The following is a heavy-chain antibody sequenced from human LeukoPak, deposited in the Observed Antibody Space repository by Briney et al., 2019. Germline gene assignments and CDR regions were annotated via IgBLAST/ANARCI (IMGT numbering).Heavy chain of an antibody. Sequence: HGESLKISCKGSGYRFSTSWIGWVRQLPGKGLEWMVMIYPDDSNIRYGPSFQGQVTISADKSISTAYLHWNSLKASDTAMYYCARLTTGYGKIDYWGQGTLVTVSS. D-gene: IGHD2-2*03. J-gene: IGHJ4*02. CDR2: IYPDDSNI. CDR1: GYRFSTSW. V-gene: IGHV5-51*01. CDR3: ARLTTGYGKIDY.